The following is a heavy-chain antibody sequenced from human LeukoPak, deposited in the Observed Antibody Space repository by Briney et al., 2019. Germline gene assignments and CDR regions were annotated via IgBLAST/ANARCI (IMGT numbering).Heavy chain of an antibody. D-gene: IGHD2-21*02. Sequence: PSVTLSLTCTVSGGSISRVRDFFRSIRQPPGKVLEWHRTIFYVGSTYYNPSLKSRVTIAVDTSKNQFSLKVTSVTAADTAFYYCARHSVTAMRFGFDSWGQGTLVTVPS. V-gene: IGHV4-39*01. CDR3: ARHSVTAMRFGFDS. CDR2: IFYVGST. CDR1: GGSISRVRDF. J-gene: IGHJ4*02.